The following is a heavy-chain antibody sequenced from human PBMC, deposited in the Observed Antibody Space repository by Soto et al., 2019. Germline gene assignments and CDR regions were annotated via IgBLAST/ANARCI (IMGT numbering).Heavy chain of an antibody. Sequence: ASVKVSCKASGGTFSSYAISWVRQAPGQGLEWMGGIIPIFGTANYAQKFQGRVTITADKSTSTAYMELSSLRSEDTAVYYCGGREGSSSXDXYYYGMDVWGQGTTVTVSS. CDR2: IIPIFGTA. J-gene: IGHJ6*02. CDR3: GGREGSSSXDXYYYGMDV. V-gene: IGHV1-69*06. CDR1: GGTFSSYA. D-gene: IGHD6-6*01.